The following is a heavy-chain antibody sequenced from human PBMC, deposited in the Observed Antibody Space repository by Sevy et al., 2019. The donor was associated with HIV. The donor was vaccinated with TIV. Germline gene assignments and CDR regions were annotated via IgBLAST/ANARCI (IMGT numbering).Heavy chain of an antibody. V-gene: IGHV1-2*06. CDR1: GYTFTGYY. CDR3: ARARVKHYDYIWGSYRHDAFDI. J-gene: IGHJ3*02. Sequence: ASVNVSCKASGYTFTGYYMHWVRQAPGQGLEWMGRINPNSGGTNYAQKFQGRVTMTRDTSISTAYMELSRLRSDDTAVYYCARARVKHYDYIWGSYRHDAFDIWGQGTMVTVSS. CDR2: INPNSGGT. D-gene: IGHD3-16*02.